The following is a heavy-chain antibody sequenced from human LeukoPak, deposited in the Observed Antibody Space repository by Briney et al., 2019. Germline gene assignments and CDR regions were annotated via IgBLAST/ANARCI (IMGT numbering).Heavy chain of an antibody. CDR3: ARGMTTVTTVGVDP. D-gene: IGHD4-17*01. J-gene: IGHJ5*02. CDR2: IYYSGST. V-gene: IGHV4-30-4*07. CDR1: GGSISSGGYS. Sequence: SETLSLTCTVSGGSISSGGYSWSWIRQPPGKGLEWIGDIYYSGSTYYNPSLKSRVTISVDTSKNQFSLKLSSVTAADTAVYYCARGMTTVTTVGVDPWGQGTLVTVSS.